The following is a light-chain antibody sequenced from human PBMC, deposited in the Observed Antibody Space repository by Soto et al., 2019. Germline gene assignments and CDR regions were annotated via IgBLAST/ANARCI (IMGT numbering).Light chain of an antibody. J-gene: IGKJ3*01. CDR1: QSFSSTY. CDR2: GAS. V-gene: IGKV3-20*01. Sequence: IVVTQSPGTLSLSPGERATLSCRARQSFSSTYLAWYQQKPGQAPRLLIYGASSRATGIPARFSGSGSGTDFTLTIIRLEPEDFAVYYCQQYDTAFTFGPGTKVDIK. CDR3: QQYDTAFT.